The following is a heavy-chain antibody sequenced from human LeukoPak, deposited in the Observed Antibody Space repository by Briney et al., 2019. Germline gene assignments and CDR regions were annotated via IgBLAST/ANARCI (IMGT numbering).Heavy chain of an antibody. CDR1: GFTFSRNS. CDR3: ARYTSNVVGKRHYFDY. CDR2: ISSSSCI. J-gene: IGHJ4*02. Sequence: GGSLRLSCAASGFTFSRNSMNWVRQAPGKGLEWVSSISSSSCIYYADSVKGRFTISRDNAKNSLYLQMNSLRAEDTAVYYCARYTSNVVGKRHYFDYWGQGTLVTVSS. V-gene: IGHV3-21*01. D-gene: IGHD1-26*01.